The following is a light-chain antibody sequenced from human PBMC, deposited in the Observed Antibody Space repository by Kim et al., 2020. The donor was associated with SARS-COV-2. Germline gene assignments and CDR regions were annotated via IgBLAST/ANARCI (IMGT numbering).Light chain of an antibody. CDR2: DVS. CDR1: SSDVGGYYY. CDR3: CSYAGSYVV. Sequence: PAQAVTISCTGSSSDVGGYYYVSYYQQPPGKAPQLMIYDVSKRPSGVPDRFSGSTSGNTASLTISGLQAEDEADYYCCSYAGSYVVFGGGTQLTVL. J-gene: IGLJ2*01. V-gene: IGLV2-11*01.